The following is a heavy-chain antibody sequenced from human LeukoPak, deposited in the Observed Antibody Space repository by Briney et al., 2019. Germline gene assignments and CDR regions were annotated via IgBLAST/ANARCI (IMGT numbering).Heavy chain of an antibody. D-gene: IGHD6-13*01. J-gene: IGHJ5*02. Sequence: SETLSLTCSVSGSSISSYFWSWIRQSPGKGLEWIGYMYYSGNTTYNPSLKSRVTLSVDTSKNHFSLNLRSVTAADTAVYYCARHSSTVRGWFGPWGQGTLVTVSS. CDR1: GSSISSYF. V-gene: IGHV4-59*08. CDR3: ARHSSTVRGWFGP. CDR2: MYYSGNT.